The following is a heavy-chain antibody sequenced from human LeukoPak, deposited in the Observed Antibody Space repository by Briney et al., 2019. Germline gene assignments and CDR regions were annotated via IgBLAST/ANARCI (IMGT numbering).Heavy chain of an antibody. V-gene: IGHV3-48*03. J-gene: IGHJ3*02. Sequence: GGSLRLSCAASGFTFSSYEMNWVRQAPGKGLEWVSYISSSGSTIYYADSVKGRFTISRDNAKNSLYLQMNSLRAEDTAVYYCAREEGTHDAFDIWGQGTMVTVSS. CDR1: GFTFSSYE. CDR2: ISSSGSTI. CDR3: AREEGTHDAFDI. D-gene: IGHD1-14*01.